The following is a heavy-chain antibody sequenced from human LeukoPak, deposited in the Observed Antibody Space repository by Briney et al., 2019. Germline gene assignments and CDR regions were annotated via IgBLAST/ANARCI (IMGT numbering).Heavy chain of an antibody. CDR2: ITGSGGST. CDR3: ARDRAPKARIGGMDV. Sequence: GGSLRLSCAASGFTFSTYVVNWVRQAPGKGLEWVSTITGSGGSTYYADSVKGRFTISRDNAKNSLYLQMNYLRAEDTAIYYCARDRAPKARIGGMDVWGQGTTVIVSS. CDR1: GFTFSTYV. V-gene: IGHV3-21*06. J-gene: IGHJ6*02. D-gene: IGHD5-12*01.